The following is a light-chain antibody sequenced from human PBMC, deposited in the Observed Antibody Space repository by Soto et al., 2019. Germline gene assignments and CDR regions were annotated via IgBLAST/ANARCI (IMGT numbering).Light chain of an antibody. CDR3: FSYAGSPWL. V-gene: IGLV2-8*01. J-gene: IGLJ3*02. Sequence: QSALTQPPSASGSPGQSVTISCTGTGSDIGAYNYVSWYQQNPGKAPKLMIYEVTKRPSGVPDRISGSKSGNTASLTISGLQTEDEADYYCFSYAGSPWLFGGGTKLTVL. CDR1: GSDIGAYNY. CDR2: EVT.